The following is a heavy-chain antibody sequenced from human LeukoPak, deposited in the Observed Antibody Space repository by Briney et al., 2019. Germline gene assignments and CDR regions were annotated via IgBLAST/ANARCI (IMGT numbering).Heavy chain of an antibody. CDR1: VYTFTVYY. J-gene: IGHJ6*03. CDR2: INPNSGGT. V-gene: IGHV1-2*02. CDR3: ARVPEKTYYDILTGWGGGPYYYYYMDV. D-gene: IGHD3-9*01. Sequence: ASVKVSCKASVYTFTVYYMHWVRQGPGQGHEWMGWINPNSGGTNYAQKFQGRVTMTRDTSIRTDYMELSRLRSDDAAVLYWARVPEKTYYDILTGWGGGPYYYYYMDVWGKGTTVTVSS.